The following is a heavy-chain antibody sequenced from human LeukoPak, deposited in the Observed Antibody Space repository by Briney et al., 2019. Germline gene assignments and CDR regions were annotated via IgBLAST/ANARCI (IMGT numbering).Heavy chain of an antibody. J-gene: IGHJ4*02. CDR1: GFTFSSYA. V-gene: IGHV3-23*01. CDR3: AKGYYDYVWGSYYFDY. D-gene: IGHD3-16*01. Sequence: GGSLRLSCAASGFTFSSYAMSWVRQAPGKGLEWVSAISGSGGSTYYADSVKGRFTISRDNSRDTRYLQMNSLRAEDTAVYYCAKGYYDYVWGSYYFDYWGQGTLVTVSS. CDR2: ISGSGGST.